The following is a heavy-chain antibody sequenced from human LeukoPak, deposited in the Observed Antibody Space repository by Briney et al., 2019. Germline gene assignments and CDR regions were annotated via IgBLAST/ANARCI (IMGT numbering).Heavy chain of an antibody. V-gene: IGHV3-74*01. D-gene: IGHD6-6*01. Sequence: GGSLRLSCAASRFDFSSNWMHWVRHAPGQGLVWVSRIKGDGISTNYADSVKGRFTVSRDNAKNTLYLQVNNLRAEDTAVYYCARGPNSNWSGLDFWGQGTLLTVSS. CDR3: ARGPNSNWSGLDF. CDR1: RFDFSSNW. J-gene: IGHJ4*02. CDR2: IKGDGIST.